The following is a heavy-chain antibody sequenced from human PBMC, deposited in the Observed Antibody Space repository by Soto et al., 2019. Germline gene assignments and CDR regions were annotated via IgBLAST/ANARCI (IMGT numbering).Heavy chain of an antibody. Sequence: EVQLLESGGGLVQPGGSLRLSCAASGFTFSSYSMSWVRQAPGNGLEWVSTSGSSGNTYYADSVKGRFTISRDNSKHTLYLQMNSLRAEDTAIYYCAKRNAVPGTTYYFDYWGQGTLVIVSS. CDR2: TSGSSGNT. V-gene: IGHV3-23*01. CDR1: GFTFSSYS. J-gene: IGHJ4*02. CDR3: AKRNAVPGTTYYFDY. D-gene: IGHD6-19*01.